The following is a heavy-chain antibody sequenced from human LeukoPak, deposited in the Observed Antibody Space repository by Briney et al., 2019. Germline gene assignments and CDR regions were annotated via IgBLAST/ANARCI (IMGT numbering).Heavy chain of an antibody. J-gene: IGHJ4*02. Sequence: EASVKVSCKASGYSFAANVIHWVRQAPGQGVEWMGWISPHNGGTRIAQKCQGRVTLTGEASISTAYMELSGLASDDTAVYYCARDYRIAVDVAFFDSWGQGTRVTVSS. V-gene: IGHV1-2*02. CDR1: GYSFAANV. D-gene: IGHD2-15*01. CDR3: ARDYRIAVDVAFFDS. CDR2: ISPHNGGT.